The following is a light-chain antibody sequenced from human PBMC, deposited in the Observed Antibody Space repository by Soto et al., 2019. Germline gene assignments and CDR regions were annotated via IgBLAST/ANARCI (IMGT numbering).Light chain of an antibody. J-gene: IGKJ1*01. CDR2: TAS. Sequence: DIQMTQSPSSVSASVGHRVTITCRASQGVSTWLAWYQQKPGKAPNLLIYTASSLQSGVPSRFSGSGSGTDFTLTISSLQPEDFATYYCQQSYSTPPTFGQGTKVDI. V-gene: IGKV1-12*01. CDR3: QQSYSTPPT. CDR1: QGVSTW.